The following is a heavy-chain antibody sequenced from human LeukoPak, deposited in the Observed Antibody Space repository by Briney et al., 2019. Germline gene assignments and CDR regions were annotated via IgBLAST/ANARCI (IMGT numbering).Heavy chain of an antibody. D-gene: IGHD1-26*01. CDR1: GGSVSSSTYY. CDR2: IYYSGST. J-gene: IGHJ4*02. Sequence: SETLSLTCTVSGGSVSSSTYYWGWIRQPPGKGLEWIGSIYYSGSTYYNPSLKSRVPISVDTSKNQFSLKLSSVTAADTAVYHCARRRSGSYYEYSDWGQGTLVTVSS. V-gene: IGHV4-39*01. CDR3: ARRRSGSYYEYSD.